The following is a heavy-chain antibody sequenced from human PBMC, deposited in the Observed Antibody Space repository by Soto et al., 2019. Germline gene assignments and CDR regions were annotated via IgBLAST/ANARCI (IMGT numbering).Heavy chain of an antibody. Sequence: SETLSLTCTVSGGSISGGGYYWAWIRQHPGKGLEWIGYIYYTGSTYYNPSLKSRVTITVDTSKNQFSLKLSSVTAADTAVYFCARDQEVNYSDYGGSDHYYGMDVWGQGTTVTVS. CDR2: IYYTGST. V-gene: IGHV4-31*03. CDR3: ARDQEVNYSDYGGSDHYYGMDV. J-gene: IGHJ6*02. D-gene: IGHD4-17*01. CDR1: GGSISGGGYY.